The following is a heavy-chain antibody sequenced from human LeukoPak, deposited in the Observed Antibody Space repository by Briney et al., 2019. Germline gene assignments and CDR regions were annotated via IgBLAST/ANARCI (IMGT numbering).Heavy chain of an antibody. Sequence: SETLSLTCTVSGGSISSGGYYWSWIRQPPGKGLEWIGYIYHSGSTYYNPSLKSRVTISVDRSKNQFSLKLSSVTAADTAVYYCARDRKWGPTQDWGQGTLVTVSS. D-gene: IGHD1-26*01. CDR1: GGSISSGGYY. J-gene: IGHJ4*02. CDR3: ARDRKWGPTQD. V-gene: IGHV4-30-2*01. CDR2: IYHSGST.